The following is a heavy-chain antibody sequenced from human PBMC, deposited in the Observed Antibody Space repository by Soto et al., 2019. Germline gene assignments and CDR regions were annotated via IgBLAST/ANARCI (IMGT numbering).Heavy chain of an antibody. CDR1: GGTFSSYA. Sequence: QVQLVQSGAEVKKPGSSVKVSCKASGGTFSSYAISWVRQAPGQGLEWMGGIIPIFGTANYAQKFQGRVTITADESTSTAYMELSSVRSEDTAVYYCAREECSGGSCYSEGYFDYWGQGTLVTVSS. J-gene: IGHJ4*02. CDR2: IIPIFGTA. V-gene: IGHV1-69*12. D-gene: IGHD2-15*01. CDR3: AREECSGGSCYSEGYFDY.